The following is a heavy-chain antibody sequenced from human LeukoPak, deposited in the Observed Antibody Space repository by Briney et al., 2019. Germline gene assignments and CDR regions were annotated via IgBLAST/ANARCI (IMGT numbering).Heavy chain of an antibody. CDR1: RYSFTSYW. V-gene: IGHV5-51*01. Sequence: GESLKISCKGSRYSFTSYWIGWVRQMPGKGLEWMGIIYPGDSDTRYSPSFQGQVTISADKSISTAYLQWSSLKASDTAMYYCARQTLGDPQQPIELGPAHTTTYYYMDVWGKGTTVTVSS. CDR2: IYPGDSDT. CDR3: ARQTLGDPQQPIELGPAHTTTYYYMDV. D-gene: IGHD6-13*01. J-gene: IGHJ6*03.